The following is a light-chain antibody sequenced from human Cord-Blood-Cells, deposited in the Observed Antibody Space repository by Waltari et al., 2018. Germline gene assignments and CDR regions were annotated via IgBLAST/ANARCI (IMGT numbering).Light chain of an antibody. CDR1: QSVLYSSNNKNY. CDR3: QQYYSTPYS. V-gene: IGKV4-1*01. J-gene: IGKJ2*03. Sequence: DIVMTQSPDSLAVSLGERATINCKSSQSVLYSSNNKNYLAWYQQKPGQPPKLLIYWASTRESGFPDRVSGSGSGTDFTLTISSLQAKDVAVYYCQQYYSTPYSFGQGTKLEIK. CDR2: WAS.